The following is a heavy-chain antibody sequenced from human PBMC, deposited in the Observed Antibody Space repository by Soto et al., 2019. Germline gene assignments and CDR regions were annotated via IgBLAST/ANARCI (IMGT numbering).Heavy chain of an antibody. CDR2: IWYDGSNK. Sequence: QVQLVESGGGVVQPGGSLRLSCATSGFTFNTYGMHWVRQAPGKGLEWVAIIWYDGSNKYYADSVKGRFTNSRDNSKNTLSLQMNSLRAEDTALYYCARSDCTGAYCYSWPFNYGVDVWGQGTPVTVSS. J-gene: IGHJ6*02. V-gene: IGHV3-33*08. CDR1: GFTFNTYG. D-gene: IGHD2-21*02. CDR3: ARSDCTGAYCYSWPFNYGVDV.